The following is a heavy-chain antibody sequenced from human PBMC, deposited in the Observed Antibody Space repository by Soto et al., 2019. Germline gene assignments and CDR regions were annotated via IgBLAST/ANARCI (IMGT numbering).Heavy chain of an antibody. J-gene: IGHJ4*02. Sequence: TLSLTCNVSGGSISGYYWSWIRQAPGKGLQWIGYIFHSGSTGYNPSLRSRVTISVDTSKNQFSLKVNSVTAADTAVYYCAKVRGYASGWRYFDYWGQGTLVTVSS. CDR3: AKVRGYASGWRYFDY. CDR1: GGSISGYY. D-gene: IGHD5-18*01. V-gene: IGHV4-59*01. CDR2: IFHSGST.